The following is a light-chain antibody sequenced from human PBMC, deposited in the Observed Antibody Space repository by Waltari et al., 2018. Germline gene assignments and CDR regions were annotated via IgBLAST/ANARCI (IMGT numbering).Light chain of an antibody. V-gene: IGKV3-11*01. CDR3: QQRSNWPLTLT. J-gene: IGKJ4*01. CDR1: QSVSSY. Sequence: EIVLTQSPATLSLSPGERATLSCRASQSVSSYLAWSQQKPGQAPRLLIYDASNRATGIPARFSGSGSGTDFTLTISSLEPEDFAVYYCQQRSNWPLTLTFGGGTKVEIK. CDR2: DAS.